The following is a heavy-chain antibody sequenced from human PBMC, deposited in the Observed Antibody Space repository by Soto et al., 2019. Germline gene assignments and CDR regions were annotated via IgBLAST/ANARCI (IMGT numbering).Heavy chain of an antibody. CDR3: AKEFFDSSGFYPSLDALDI. J-gene: IGHJ3*02. D-gene: IGHD3-22*01. Sequence: QVQLAESGGGVVQPGRSLTITCAASGFTLGTYGMHWVRQAPGKGLEWVAVISNDGGDKYYLDSVMGRFTISRDNSKNTLFLQMNSLRAEDTAVYFCAKEFFDSSGFYPSLDALDIWGQGTVVTVSS. V-gene: IGHV3-30*18. CDR2: ISNDGGDK. CDR1: GFTLGTYG.